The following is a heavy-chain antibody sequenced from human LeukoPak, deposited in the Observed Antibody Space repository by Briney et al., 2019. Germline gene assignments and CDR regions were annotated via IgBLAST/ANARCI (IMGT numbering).Heavy chain of an antibody. CDR1: GYSISSGYY. V-gene: IGHV4-38-2*02. D-gene: IGHD3-22*01. CDR2: IYHSGSI. Sequence: SETLSLTCTVSGYSISSGYYWGWIRQPPGKGLEWIANIYHSGSIYYNPSLRSRVTMSIDTSKNQFSLKLSSVTAADTAVYYCARDTHFYHSNDYHYWGQGTLVTVSS. CDR3: ARDTHFYHSNDYHY. J-gene: IGHJ4*02.